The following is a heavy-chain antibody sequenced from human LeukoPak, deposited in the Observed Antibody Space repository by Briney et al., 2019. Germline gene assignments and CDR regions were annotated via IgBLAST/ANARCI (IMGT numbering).Heavy chain of an antibody. Sequence: SETLSLTCTVSGGSISSYYWSWIRQPPGKGLEWIGYIYDSGSTNYNPSLKSRVTISVDTSKNQFSLKLSSVTAADTAVYYCARVGISIDAFDIWGQGTMVTVSS. CDR1: GGSISSYY. D-gene: IGHD2/OR15-2a*01. J-gene: IGHJ3*02. CDR3: ARVGISIDAFDI. CDR2: IYDSGST. V-gene: IGHV4-59*01.